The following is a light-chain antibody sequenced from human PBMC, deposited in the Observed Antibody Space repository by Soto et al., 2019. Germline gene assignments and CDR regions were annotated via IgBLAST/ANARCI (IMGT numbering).Light chain of an antibody. J-gene: IGKJ4*01. V-gene: IGKV3D-15*01. CDR1: QSVGND. CDR2: DAS. CDR3: QQYNNWPLT. Sequence: EIVMTQSPATLSVSPGDRATLSCRASQSVGNDLAWYQQKPGQAPGLLIYDASTRATGIPARFSGSGSGTEFTPTISSLLSEDFAVYSCQQYNNWPLTFGGGTKVDIK.